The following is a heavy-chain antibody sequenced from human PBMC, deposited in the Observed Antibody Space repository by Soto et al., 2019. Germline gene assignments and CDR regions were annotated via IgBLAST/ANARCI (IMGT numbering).Heavy chain of an antibody. J-gene: IGHJ4*02. V-gene: IGHV3-7*05. Sequence: SLRLSCAASGFTFSSYWMSWVRQAPGKGLEWVANIKQDGSEKYYVDSVKGRFTISRDNAKNSLYLQMNSLRAEDTAVYYCARELYYYDSSGSDYWGQGTLVTVSS. D-gene: IGHD3-22*01. CDR2: IKQDGSEK. CDR3: ARELYYYDSSGSDY. CDR1: GFTFSSYW.